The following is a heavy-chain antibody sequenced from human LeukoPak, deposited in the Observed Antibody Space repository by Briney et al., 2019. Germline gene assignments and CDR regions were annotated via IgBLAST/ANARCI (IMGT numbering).Heavy chain of an antibody. V-gene: IGHV4-39*07. CDR2: IYYSGST. D-gene: IGHD4-23*01. J-gene: IGHJ4*02. CDR1: GGSISSSSYY. Sequence: PSETLSLTCTVSGGSISSSSYYWGWIRQPPGKGLEWIGSIYYSGSTYYNPSLKSRVTISVDTSKNQFSLKLSSVTAADTAVYYFARVGDYGGNSIDYWGQGTLVTVSS. CDR3: ARVGDYGGNSIDY.